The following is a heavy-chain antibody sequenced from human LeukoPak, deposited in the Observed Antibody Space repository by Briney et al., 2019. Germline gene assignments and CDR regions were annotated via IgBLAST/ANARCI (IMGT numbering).Heavy chain of an antibody. V-gene: IGHV3-23*01. Sequence: GGSLRLSCAASGFAFSSYSMNWVRQAPGKGLEWVSAISGSGGSTYYADSVKGRFTISRDNSKNTLYLQMNSPRAEDTAVYYCAKVEGPVYWGQGTLVTVSS. J-gene: IGHJ4*02. CDR1: GFAFSSYS. CDR2: ISGSGGST. D-gene: IGHD5-24*01. CDR3: AKVEGPVY.